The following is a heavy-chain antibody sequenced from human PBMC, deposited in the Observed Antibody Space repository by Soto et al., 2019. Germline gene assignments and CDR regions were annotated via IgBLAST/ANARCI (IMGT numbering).Heavy chain of an antibody. CDR2: IASDGKDK. J-gene: IGHJ4*02. Sequence: GGSLRLSCAASGFTFSSYGMHWVRQAPGKGLEWVAVIASDGKDKRYADSAKGRFTISRDNSKNTVYLQMNSLRGEDTAVYYCAKDGAIGAADYFFDYWGQGSLVTVSS. CDR1: GFTFSSYG. V-gene: IGHV3-30*18. CDR3: AKDGAIGAADYFFDY. D-gene: IGHD6-13*01.